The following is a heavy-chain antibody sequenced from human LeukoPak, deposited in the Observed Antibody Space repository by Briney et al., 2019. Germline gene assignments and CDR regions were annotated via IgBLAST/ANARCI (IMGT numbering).Heavy chain of an antibody. CDR1: GNYW. CDR3: VSFYETY. V-gene: IGHV3-74*01. J-gene: IGHJ4*02. Sequence: GGSLRLSCAASGNYWMHWVRQAPGEGLVWVSHIDSDGSWTGYADPVKGRFTISKDNAKNMVYLHMNSLRVDDTAVYYCVSFYETYWGRGTLVTVSS. CDR2: IDSDGSWT. D-gene: IGHD2-2*01.